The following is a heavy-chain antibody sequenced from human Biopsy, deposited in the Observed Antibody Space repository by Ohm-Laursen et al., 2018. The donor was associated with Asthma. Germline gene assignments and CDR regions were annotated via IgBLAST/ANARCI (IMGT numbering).Heavy chain of an antibody. D-gene: IGHD2-8*01. CDR3: ARERAGVLSSYNGMDV. V-gene: IGHV3-33*01. CDR1: GFTFSSYG. CDR2: IWYDGGYK. J-gene: IGHJ6*02. Sequence: SLRLSCAAPGFTFSSYGIHWVRQAPGKGLEWVAVIWYDGGYKDNVDSVKGRFTISRDNSRNTLNLQMNSVRPDDTAVYFCARERAGVLSSYNGMDVWGPGTTVSVSS.